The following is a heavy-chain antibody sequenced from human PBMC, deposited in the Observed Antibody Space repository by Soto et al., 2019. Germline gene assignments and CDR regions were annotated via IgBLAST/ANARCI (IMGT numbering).Heavy chain of an antibody. CDR2: IIPIFGTA. Sequence: SVKVSCKASGGTFSSYAISWVRQAPGQGLEWMGGIIPIFGTANYAQKFQGRVTITADESTSTAYMELSSLRSEDTAVYYCAVERQQLTYYYYGMDVWGQGTTVTVSS. V-gene: IGHV1-69*13. CDR1: GGTFSSYA. J-gene: IGHJ6*02. CDR3: AVERQQLTYYYYGMDV. D-gene: IGHD6-13*01.